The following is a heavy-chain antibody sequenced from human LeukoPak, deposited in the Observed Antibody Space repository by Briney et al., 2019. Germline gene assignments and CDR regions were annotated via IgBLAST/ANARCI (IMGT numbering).Heavy chain of an antibody. V-gene: IGHV3-21*01. J-gene: IGHJ5*02. CDR2: ISSSSVYI. Sequence: GGSLRLSCAASGFTFSSYSMSWVRQAPGKGLEWVSFISSSSVYIYYTDSVKGRFTISRDNAKNSLYLQMNSLRAEDTAVYYCARVLGPNWFDPWGQGTLVTVSS. CDR3: ARVLGPNWFDP. CDR1: GFTFSSYS.